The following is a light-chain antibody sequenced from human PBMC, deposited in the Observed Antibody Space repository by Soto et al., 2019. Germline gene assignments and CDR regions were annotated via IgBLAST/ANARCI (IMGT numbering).Light chain of an antibody. CDR1: NSDVGAFNY. V-gene: IGLV2-14*03. J-gene: IGLJ1*01. CDR3: SSYTTSSTRV. CDR2: EVS. Sequence: QSVLTQPASVSGSPGQSIAITCTGTNSDVGAFNYVSWYQQHPDKAPKLMIYEVSNRPSGVSNRFSGSKSVNTATLTISGLQTEDEADYYCSSYTTSSTRVLGTGTKVTVL.